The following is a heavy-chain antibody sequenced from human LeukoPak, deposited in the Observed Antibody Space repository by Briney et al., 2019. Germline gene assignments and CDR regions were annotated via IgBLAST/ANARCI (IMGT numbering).Heavy chain of an antibody. CDR1: GFTFDDYA. V-gene: IGHV3-9*01. Sequence: PGRSLRLSCAASGFTFDDYAMHWVRQAPGKGLGWVSGISWNSGSIGYADSVKGRFTISRDNAKNSLYLQMNSLRAEDTALYYCAKDRLSGLSNWFDPWGQGTLVTVSS. CDR2: ISWNSGSI. CDR3: AKDRLSGLSNWFDP. J-gene: IGHJ5*02. D-gene: IGHD2-8*02.